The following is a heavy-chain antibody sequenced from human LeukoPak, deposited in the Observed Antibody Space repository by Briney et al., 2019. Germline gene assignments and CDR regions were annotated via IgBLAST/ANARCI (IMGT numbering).Heavy chain of an antibody. CDR1: GGSFSGYY. V-gene: IGHV4-34*01. J-gene: IGHJ5*02. Sequence: PSETLSLTCAVYGGSFSGYYWSWSRQPPGKGLEWIGEINHSGSTNYNLSLKSRVTISVDTSKNQFSLKLSSVTAADTAVYYCARTRITMVRGINWFDPWGQGTLVTVSS. D-gene: IGHD3-10*01. CDR2: INHSGST. CDR3: ARTRITMVRGINWFDP.